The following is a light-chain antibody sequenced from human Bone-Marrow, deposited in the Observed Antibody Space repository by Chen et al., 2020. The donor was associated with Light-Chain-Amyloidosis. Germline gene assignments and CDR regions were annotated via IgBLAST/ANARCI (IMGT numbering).Light chain of an antibody. J-gene: IGKJ1*01. CDR1: QGIGSW. Sequence: QMTQSPSSVSASVGDRVTITCRASQGIGSWLAWYQQKPGKAPKALMYAASSLESGVPSRFSGSGSGTDFTLIISGLQPEDFATYFCQQTMACPWTFGQGTKVEI. CDR3: QQTMACPWT. CDR2: AAS. V-gene: IGKV1-12*02.